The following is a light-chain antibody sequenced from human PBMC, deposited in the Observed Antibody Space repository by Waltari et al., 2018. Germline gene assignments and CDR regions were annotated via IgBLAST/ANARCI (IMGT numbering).Light chain of an antibody. Sequence: DIVMTQSPDSLAVSLGERATINCKSSQNILYNSNNKNYLAWYQQKPGQPPKLLIYWASTRESGVPDRFSGSGSGTDFTLTLNSLQAEDVAVYYCQQYYSSPPTFGQGTKVEI. CDR2: WAS. CDR1: QNILYNSNNKNY. V-gene: IGKV4-1*01. J-gene: IGKJ1*01. CDR3: QQYYSSPPT.